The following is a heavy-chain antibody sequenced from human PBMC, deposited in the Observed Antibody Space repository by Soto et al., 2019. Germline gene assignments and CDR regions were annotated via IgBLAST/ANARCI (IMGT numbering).Heavy chain of an antibody. CDR2: IIPIFGTA. D-gene: IGHD2-15*01. J-gene: IGHJ4*02. Sequence: SVKVSCKVSGYFLTALSIHWVRQAPGKGLEWMGGIIPIFGTANYAQKFQGRVTITADESTSTAYMELSSLRSEDTAVYYCARDRPGYCSGGSCYPTPFDYWGQGTLVTVSS. V-gene: IGHV1-69*13. CDR1: GYFLTALS. CDR3: ARDRPGYCSGGSCYPTPFDY.